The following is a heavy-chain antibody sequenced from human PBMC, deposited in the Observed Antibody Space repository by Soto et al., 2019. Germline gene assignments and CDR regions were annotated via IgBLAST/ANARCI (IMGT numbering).Heavy chain of an antibody. Sequence: QVQLQESGPGLVKPSQTLSLTCTVSGDSISSNNNYWSWIRQPPGEGLEWIGFISYSGTTSYSPSLKSRVAISLDTSKNQFSLSLSSVTAADTAVYYCARGRGYSYGLDPWGQGTLGTVSS. V-gene: IGHV4-30-4*01. J-gene: IGHJ5*02. D-gene: IGHD5-18*01. CDR1: GDSISSNNNY. CDR2: ISYSGTT. CDR3: ARGRGYSYGLDP.